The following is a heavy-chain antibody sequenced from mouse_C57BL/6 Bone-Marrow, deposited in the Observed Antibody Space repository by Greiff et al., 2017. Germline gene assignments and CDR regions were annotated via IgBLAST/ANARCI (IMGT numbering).Heavy chain of an antibody. CDR1: GFNIQNPY. D-gene: IGHD2-4*01. CDR2: IDPANGNT. CDR3: ARSPIYYYYYYYFDV. Sequence: EVQLQQSVAELVRPGASVKLSCTASGFNIQNPYMHWVKQRPEQGLEWIGRIDPANGNTTYASKFKGKATITADTSSNTAYLQLSSLTSVYTAIYYCARSPIYYYYYYYFDVWGTGTTVTVSS. J-gene: IGHJ1*03. V-gene: IGHV14-3*01.